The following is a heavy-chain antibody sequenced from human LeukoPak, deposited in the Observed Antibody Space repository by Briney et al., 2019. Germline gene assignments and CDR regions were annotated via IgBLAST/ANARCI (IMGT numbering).Heavy chain of an antibody. V-gene: IGHV4-34*01. CDR3: ASRYYYDSSGYH. J-gene: IGHJ4*02. CDR2: INHSGST. D-gene: IGHD3-22*01. CDR1: GGSFSGYY. Sequence: SETLSLTCAVYGGSFSGYYWSWIRQPPGKGLEWIGEINHSGSTNYNPSLKSRVTISVDTSRNQFSLKLSSVTAADTAVYYCASRYYYDSSGYHWGQGTLVTVSS.